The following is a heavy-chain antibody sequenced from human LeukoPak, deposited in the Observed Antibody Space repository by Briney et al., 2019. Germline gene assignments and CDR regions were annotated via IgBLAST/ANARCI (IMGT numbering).Heavy chain of an antibody. CDR3: HFKYCSSSTCFYYFDY. D-gene: IGHD2-2*01. V-gene: IGHV4-39*01. CDR2: IYYSGST. CDR1: GGSISSSSHY. J-gene: IGHJ4*02. Sequence: SETLSLTCTVSGGSISSSSHYWGWIRQPPGKGLEWIGSIYYSGSTYYNPSLESRVTISVDTSKNQFSLKVSSVTAADTAVCYCHFKYCSSSTCFYYFDYWGQGTLVTVSS.